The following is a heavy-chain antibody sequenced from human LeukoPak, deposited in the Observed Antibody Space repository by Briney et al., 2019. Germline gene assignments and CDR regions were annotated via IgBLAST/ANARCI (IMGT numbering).Heavy chain of an antibody. CDR1: GFTFSSYA. CDR3: AREVVESFSRWFDP. CDR2: IGAGGTFT. J-gene: IGHJ5*02. V-gene: IGHV3-23*01. Sequence: PGGSLRLSCTASGFTFSSYAMNWVRQAPGKGLEWVSGIGAGGTFTYYADSVRGRFTISRDNSRNTLYLQMNSLRADDTAVYYCAREVVESFSRWFDPWGQGTLVTVSS. D-gene: IGHD6-6*01.